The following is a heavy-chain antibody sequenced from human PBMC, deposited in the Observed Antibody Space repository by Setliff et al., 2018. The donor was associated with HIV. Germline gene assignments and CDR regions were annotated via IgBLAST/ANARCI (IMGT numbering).Heavy chain of an antibody. V-gene: IGHV3-30*02. D-gene: IGHD6-19*01. Sequence: GGSLRLSCAASGFTFSTYGMQWVRQAPGKGLEWVAFIRYDGSNQYYADSVKGRFTISRDNSKNTVYLQVHSLRIEDTAVYYCARDLASPDYSSGCPGYWGQGTLVTVSS. CDR1: GFTFSTYG. CDR2: IRYDGSNQ. CDR3: ARDLASPDYSSGCPGY. J-gene: IGHJ4*02.